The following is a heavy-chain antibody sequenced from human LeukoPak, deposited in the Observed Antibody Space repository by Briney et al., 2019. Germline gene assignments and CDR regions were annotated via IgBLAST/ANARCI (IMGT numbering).Heavy chain of an antibody. D-gene: IGHD2-15*01. V-gene: IGHV3-30*18. CDR3: AKDALRYCSGGSCFYYFDY. Sequence: PGRSLRLSCAASGFTFSSYGMHWVRQAPGKGLEWVAVISYDGSNKYYADSVKGRLTISRDNSKNTLYLQMNSLRAEDTAVYYCAKDALRYCSGGSCFYYFDYWGQGTLVTVSS. CDR2: ISYDGSNK. CDR1: GFTFSSYG. J-gene: IGHJ4*02.